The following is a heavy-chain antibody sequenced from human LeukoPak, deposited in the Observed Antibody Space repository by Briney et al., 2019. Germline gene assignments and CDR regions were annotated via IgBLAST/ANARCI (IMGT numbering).Heavy chain of an antibody. D-gene: IGHD3-22*01. CDR3: ARSPLKRDSSGYYRWSAPYEYFQH. CDR1: GYTFTNYY. Sequence: ASVKVSCKASGYTFTNYYIHWVRQAPGQGLEWMGWINPNSGGTNYAQKFQGRVTMTRDTSISTAYMELSRLRSDDTAVYYCARSPLKRDSSGYYRWSAPYEYFQHWGQGTLVTVSS. V-gene: IGHV1-2*02. CDR2: INPNSGGT. J-gene: IGHJ1*01.